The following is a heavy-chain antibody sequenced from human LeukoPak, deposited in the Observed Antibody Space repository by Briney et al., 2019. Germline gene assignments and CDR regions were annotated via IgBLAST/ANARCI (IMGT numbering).Heavy chain of an antibody. D-gene: IGHD3-22*01. CDR3: AREAPSPYYDSSGYFDY. V-gene: IGHV4-34*01. CDR2: VSDDGST. CDR1: GGSFNTYY. J-gene: IGHJ4*02. Sequence: SETLSLTCAVYGGSFNTYYWGWLRQPPGKGLEWIGEVSDDGSTDYNPSLKSRVTLSVDTSKNQLSLKLSSVTAADTAVYYCAREAPSPYYDSSGYFDYWGQGTLVTVSS.